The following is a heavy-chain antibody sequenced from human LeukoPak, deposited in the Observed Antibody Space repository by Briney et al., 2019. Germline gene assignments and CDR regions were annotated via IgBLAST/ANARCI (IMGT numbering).Heavy chain of an antibody. D-gene: IGHD3-3*01. Sequence: GGSLRLSCAASGFTFSRYWMSWVRQAPGKGLEWVANIKQDESEKYYVDSVKGRFSISRDNAKNSLYLQMNSLGAEDTAEYYCARVGFYAFDIWGQGTKVTVSS. CDR3: ARVGFYAFDI. J-gene: IGHJ3*02. CDR2: IKQDESEK. V-gene: IGHV3-7*04. CDR1: GFTFSRYW.